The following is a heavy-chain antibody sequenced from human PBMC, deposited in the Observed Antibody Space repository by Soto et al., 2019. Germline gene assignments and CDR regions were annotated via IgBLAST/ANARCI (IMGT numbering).Heavy chain of an antibody. CDR2: INHSGST. CDR1: GGSFSGYY. V-gene: IGHV4-34*01. J-gene: IGHJ4*02. CDR3: ARGAAARPYYFDY. D-gene: IGHD6-6*01. Sequence: PSETLSLTCAVYGGSFSGYYWSWIRQPPGKGLEWIGEINHSGSTNCNPSLKSRVTISVDTSKNQFSLKLSSVTAADTAVYYCARGAAARPYYFDYWGQGTLVTVSS.